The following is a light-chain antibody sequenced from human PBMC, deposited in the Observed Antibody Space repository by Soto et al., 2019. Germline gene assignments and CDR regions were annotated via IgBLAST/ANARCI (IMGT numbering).Light chain of an antibody. CDR1: QSVSSSH. J-gene: IGKJ5*01. Sequence: EIVLTQSPGTLSLSPGERVILACRASQSVSSSHLAWYQQKPGQAPRLLIYDTSTRATGIPARFSGSGSGTEFTLTISSLQSEDFAVYYCQQYNNWPPITFGQGTRLEIK. CDR3: QQYNNWPPIT. CDR2: DTS. V-gene: IGKV3-15*01.